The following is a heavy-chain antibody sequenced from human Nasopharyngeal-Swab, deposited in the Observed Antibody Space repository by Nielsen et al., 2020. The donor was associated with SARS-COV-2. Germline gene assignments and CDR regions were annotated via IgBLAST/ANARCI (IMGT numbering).Heavy chain of an antibody. CDR3: ARERTAPGTLYYFDY. V-gene: IGHV4-30-2*05. D-gene: IGHD1/OR15-1a*01. Sequence: RQAPGKGLDWMGFIHQSGSTTYSPSLKSRLTMSVDTSKNQFSLKLTSVTAADTALYYCARERTAPGTLYYFDYWGQGTPVTVSS. J-gene: IGHJ4*02. CDR2: IHQSGST.